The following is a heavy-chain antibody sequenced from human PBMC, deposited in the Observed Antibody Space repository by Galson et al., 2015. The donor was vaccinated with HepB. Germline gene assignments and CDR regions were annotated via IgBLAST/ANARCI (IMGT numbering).Heavy chain of an antibody. D-gene: IGHD1-20*01. J-gene: IGHJ3*02. V-gene: IGHV1-2*02. CDR1: GYTFTGYY. CDR2: INPNSGGT. Sequence: SVKVSCKASGYTFTGYYMHWVRQAPGQGLEWMGWINPNSGGTNYAQKFQGRVTMTRDTSISTAYMELSRLRSDDTAVYYCARVAGVTGTETTNDAFDIWGQGTMVTVSS. CDR3: ARVAGVTGTETTNDAFDI.